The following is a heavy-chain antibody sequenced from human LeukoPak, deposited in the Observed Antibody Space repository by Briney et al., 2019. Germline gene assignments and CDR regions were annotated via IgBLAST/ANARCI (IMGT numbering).Heavy chain of an antibody. CDR3: ATDRSLSGFDP. Sequence: SETLSLTCTVSNDSISSGSYYWSWIRQPAGKGLEWIGRIYTTGSTTYNPSLKSRVTISVDTSKNQFSLKLSSVTAADTAVYYCATDRSLSGFDPWGQGTLVTVSS. CDR2: IYTTGST. D-gene: IGHD1-26*01. CDR1: NDSISSGSYY. J-gene: IGHJ5*02. V-gene: IGHV4-61*02.